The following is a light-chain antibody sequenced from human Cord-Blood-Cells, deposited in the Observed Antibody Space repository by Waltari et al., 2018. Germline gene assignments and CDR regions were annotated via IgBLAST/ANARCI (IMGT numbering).Light chain of an antibody. V-gene: IGLV2-14*01. CDR2: EVS. Sequence: QSALTQPASVSGSPGQSITISCTRTRSDVGGYNYVSWYQQHPGKAPKLMIYEVSNRPSGVSNRFSGSKSGNTASLTISGLQAEDEADYYCSSYTSSSTYVFGTGTKVTVL. J-gene: IGLJ1*01. CDR3: SSYTSSSTYV. CDR1: RSDVGGYNY.